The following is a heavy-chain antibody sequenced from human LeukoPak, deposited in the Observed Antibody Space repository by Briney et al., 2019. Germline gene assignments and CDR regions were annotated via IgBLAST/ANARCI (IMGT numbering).Heavy chain of an antibody. CDR3: AKLNYDILTGYTDY. J-gene: IGHJ4*02. V-gene: IGHV3-30*18. Sequence: PGRSLRLSCAASGFTFSSYGMHWVRQAPGKGLEWVAAISYDGSNKHYADSVKGRFTISRDNSKNTLYLQMNSLRAEDTAVYYCAKLNYDILTGYTDYWGQGTLVTVSS. D-gene: IGHD3-9*01. CDR2: ISYDGSNK. CDR1: GFTFSSYG.